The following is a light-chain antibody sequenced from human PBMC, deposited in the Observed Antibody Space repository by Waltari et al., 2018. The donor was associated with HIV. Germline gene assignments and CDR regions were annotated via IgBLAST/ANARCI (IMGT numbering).Light chain of an antibody. Sequence: QSVLTQPPSASGTPGQNVTISCSGNTSNIGTNIVNWYKQFPGAASKLLIYSNNQRPSGVLARVSGSTSGTSSSLAISGLQSEDEADYFCAAWDDTLNGLFGGGTKLTVL. J-gene: IGLJ2*01. CDR3: AAWDDTLNGL. CDR2: SNN. V-gene: IGLV1-44*01. CDR1: TSNIGTNI.